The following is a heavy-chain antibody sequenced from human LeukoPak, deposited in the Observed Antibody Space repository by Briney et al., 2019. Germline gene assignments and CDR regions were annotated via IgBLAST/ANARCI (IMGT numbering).Heavy chain of an antibody. CDR1: GYTFTGYY. CDR2: INPDSGDT. V-gene: IGHV1-2*02. J-gene: IGHJ4*02. CDR3: ARKTYDYDIRGYYDY. Sequence: ASVKVSCKTSGYTFTGYYIHWVRQAPGQGLEWMGWINPDSGDTDYAQKFRGRVSMTRDTSISTAYMELSSLLSYDTAVYYCARKTYDYDIRGYYDYWGQGTLITVSS. D-gene: IGHD3-22*01.